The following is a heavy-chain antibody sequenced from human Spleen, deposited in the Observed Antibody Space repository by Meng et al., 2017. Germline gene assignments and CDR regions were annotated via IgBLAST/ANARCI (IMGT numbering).Heavy chain of an antibody. CDR1: GFTFDDYA. J-gene: IGHJ4*02. V-gene: IGHV3-9*03. CDR3: VKAISASGWYELDY. D-gene: IGHD6-19*01. CDR2: VSWNSGSK. Sequence: GGSLRLSCAASGFTFDDYAMHWVRQAPGKGLEWVSGVSWNSGSKGYADSVKGRFTISRDRAKNSLYLQMNSLRAEDMALYYCVKAISASGWYELDYWGQGTLVTVSS.